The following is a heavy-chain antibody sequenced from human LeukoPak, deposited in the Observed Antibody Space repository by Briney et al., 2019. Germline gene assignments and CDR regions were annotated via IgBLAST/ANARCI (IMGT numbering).Heavy chain of an antibody. Sequence: PSETLSLTCTVSGGSISSGGYYWSWIRQPPGTGLEWIGEINHSGSTNYNPSLKSRVTISVDTSKNQFSLKLSSVTAADTAVYYCARGRIAVAGRGAYYYYGMDVWGQGTTVTVSS. CDR2: INHSGST. CDR1: GGSISSGGYY. V-gene: IGHV4-39*07. J-gene: IGHJ6*02. D-gene: IGHD6-19*01. CDR3: ARGRIAVAGRGAYYYYGMDV.